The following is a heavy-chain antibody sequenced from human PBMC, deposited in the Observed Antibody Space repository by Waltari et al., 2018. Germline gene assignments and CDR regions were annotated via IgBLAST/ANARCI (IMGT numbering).Heavy chain of an antibody. Sequence: QLQLQESGPGLVKPSETLSLTCTVPGGSISSSSYYWGWIRQPPGQGLEWIGSIYYSGSTYYNPSLKSRVSISVDTSKNQFSLRLSSVTAADTAVYYCARHIYCSSTSCYSFDYWGQGTLVTVSS. CDR1: GGSISSSSYY. J-gene: IGHJ4*02. D-gene: IGHD2-2*02. CDR2: IYYSGST. V-gene: IGHV4-39*01. CDR3: ARHIYCSSTSCYSFDY.